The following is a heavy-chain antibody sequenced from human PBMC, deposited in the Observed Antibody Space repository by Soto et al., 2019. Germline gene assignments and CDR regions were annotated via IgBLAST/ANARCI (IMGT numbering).Heavy chain of an antibody. J-gene: IGHJ5*02. CDR2: INHSGST. Sequence: PSETLSLTCAVYGGSCSGYYWSWIRQPPGKGLEWIGEINHSGSTNYNPSLKSRVTISVDTSKNQFSLKLSSVTAADTAVYYCARGLIRNNWFDPWGQGTLVTVSS. V-gene: IGHV4-34*01. CDR1: GGSCSGYY. CDR3: ARGLIRNNWFDP.